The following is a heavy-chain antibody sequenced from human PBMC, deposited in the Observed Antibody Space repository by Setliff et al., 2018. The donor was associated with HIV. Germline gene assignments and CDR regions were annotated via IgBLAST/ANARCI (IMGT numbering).Heavy chain of an antibody. Sequence: SETLSLTCTVSGVSITNGTFYWNWIRQPAGKGLEWIGRIAKTGSTNYNPSLKSRLTISMDTSKNQFSLKLNSVTAADTAVYYCARDKCINFACVGFDIWGQGTVVTVSS. CDR1: GVSITNGTFY. V-gene: IGHV4-61*02. CDR2: IAKTGST. CDR3: ARDKCINFACVGFDI. J-gene: IGHJ3*02. D-gene: IGHD3-9*01.